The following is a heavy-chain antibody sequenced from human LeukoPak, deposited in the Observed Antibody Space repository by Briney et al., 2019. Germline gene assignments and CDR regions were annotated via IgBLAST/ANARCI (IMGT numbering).Heavy chain of an antibody. J-gene: IGHJ4*02. CDR3: APVQWLADTWGY. D-gene: IGHD6-19*01. Sequence: PSETLSLTCTVSGDSISRSLYYWGWIRQPPGKGLEWIGSIYYSGNTYYNPSLKSRVTISLDTSKNQFSLKLTSVTAADTAVYYCAPVQWLADTWGYWGQGTLVTVSS. V-gene: IGHV4-39*01. CDR1: GDSISRSLYY. CDR2: IYYSGNT.